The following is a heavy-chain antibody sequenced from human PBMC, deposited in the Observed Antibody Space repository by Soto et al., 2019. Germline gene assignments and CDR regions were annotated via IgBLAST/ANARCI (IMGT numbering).Heavy chain of an antibody. CDR2: IIPLFGTA. J-gene: IGHJ6*03. CDR3: ARDSGKDYYYYYYMDV. CDR1: GVPFSTYA. D-gene: IGHD6-25*01. V-gene: IGHV1-69*05. Sequence: SVKVSCKTSGVPFSTYAIYWVRQAPGQGLEWMGAIIPLFGTADYAQKLQGRVTMTTDTSTSTAYMELRSLRSDDTAVYYCARDSGKDYYYYYYMDVWGKGTTVTVSS.